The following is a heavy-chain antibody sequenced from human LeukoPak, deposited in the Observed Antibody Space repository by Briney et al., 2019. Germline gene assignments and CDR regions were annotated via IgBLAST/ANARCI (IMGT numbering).Heavy chain of an antibody. CDR2: FYYSGNT. CDR3: AKMTGSYSHPFDY. Sequence: WIRQPPGKGLEWIGSFYYSGNTYYKPSLQSRVTISVDTSKNQFSLKTRSVTAADTAVYYCAKMTGSYSHPFDYWGQGTLVTVSS. D-gene: IGHD1-26*01. J-gene: IGHJ4*02. V-gene: IGHV4-39*01.